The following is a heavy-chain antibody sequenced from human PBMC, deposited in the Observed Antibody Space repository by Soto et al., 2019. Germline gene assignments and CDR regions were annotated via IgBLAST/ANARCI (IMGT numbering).Heavy chain of an antibody. CDR1: GYTFTSYV. J-gene: IGHJ4*02. V-gene: IGHV1-18*01. D-gene: IGHD2-2*01. CDR2: ISAYNGNT. Sequence: ASVKVSCKPSGYTFTSYVISVLRQAPGQGLEWMGWISAYNGNTNYAQKLQGRVTMTTDTSTSTAYMELRSLRSDDTAVYYCASLGYCSSTSCYGDFDYWGQGTLVTVSS. CDR3: ASLGYCSSTSCYGDFDY.